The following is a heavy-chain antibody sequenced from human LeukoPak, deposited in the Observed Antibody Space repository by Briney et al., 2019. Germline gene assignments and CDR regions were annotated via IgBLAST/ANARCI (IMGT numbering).Heavy chain of an antibody. CDR3: AKDGVPGTSTAYYFDY. CDR1: GLTFSTFD. V-gene: IGHV3-13*04. Sequence: GGSLRLSCAASGLTFSTFDMHWVRQATGKGLEWVSGNGKAGDTYYADSVKGRFTISRDNSKNTLYLQMNSLRAEDTAVYYCAKDGVPGTSTAYYFDYWGQGTPVTVSS. D-gene: IGHD6-19*01. CDR2: NGKAGDT. J-gene: IGHJ4*02.